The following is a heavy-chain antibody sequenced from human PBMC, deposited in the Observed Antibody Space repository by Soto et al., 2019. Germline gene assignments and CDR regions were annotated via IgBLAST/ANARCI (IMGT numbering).Heavy chain of an antibody. J-gene: IGHJ4*02. CDR1: GYSFIDYG. CDR3: ARDSAGPHCGDDCYSWYHFDL. Sequence: EVQLVESGGGLAQPGGSLRLSCAASGYSFIDYGLHWVRQAPGKGLEWVSYISRSGETKYYADSVKGRFTISRDNAKDSLFLQMNSLKDEDTAVYYCARDSAGPHCGDDCYSWYHFDLWGQGNLVTVSS. V-gene: IGHV3-48*02. CDR2: ISRSGETK. D-gene: IGHD2-21*02.